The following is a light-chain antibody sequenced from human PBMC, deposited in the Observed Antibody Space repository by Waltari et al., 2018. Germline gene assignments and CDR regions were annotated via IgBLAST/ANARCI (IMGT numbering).Light chain of an antibody. CDR2: EDT. Sequence: QAALTQPASGSGSPGQSVTIPRTGNSRYVGGYNLGPWYQQHPGKAPKLMIYEDTKRPSGVSDRFSGSKSGNTASLTISGLQAEDEADYYCCSYAGSSPHVVFGGGTKLTVL. V-gene: IGLV2-23*01. CDR1: SRYVGGYNL. J-gene: IGLJ2*01. CDR3: CSYAGSSPHVV.